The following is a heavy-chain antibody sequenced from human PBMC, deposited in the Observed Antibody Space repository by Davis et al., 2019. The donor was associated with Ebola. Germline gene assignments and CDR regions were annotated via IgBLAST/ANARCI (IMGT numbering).Heavy chain of an antibody. D-gene: IGHD3-10*01. CDR2: IYSGGST. Sequence: GESLKISCAASGFTVSSNYMSWVRQAPGKGLEWVSVIYSGGSTYYADSVKGRFTISRDNSKNTLYLQMNNLRAEDTAVYYCAKNIGSGSYYSFDYWGQGTLVTVSS. CDR3: AKNIGSGSYYSFDY. CDR1: GFTVSSNY. V-gene: IGHV3-53*01. J-gene: IGHJ4*02.